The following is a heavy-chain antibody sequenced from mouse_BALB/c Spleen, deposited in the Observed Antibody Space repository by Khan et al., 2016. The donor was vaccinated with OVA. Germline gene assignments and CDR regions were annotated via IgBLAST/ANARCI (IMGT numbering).Heavy chain of an antibody. Sequence: VQLQESGAELVRPGASVTLSCKASGYTFTDYEMHWVKQTPVHGLEWIGAIDPETGGTAYNQKFKGKATLTADKSSSPAYLELRSLTSDDSAVYYCTRSYYGSSGFDYWGQGTTLTVSS. CDR3: TRSYYGSSGFDY. J-gene: IGHJ2*01. V-gene: IGHV1-15*01. CDR1: GYTFTDYE. D-gene: IGHD1-1*01. CDR2: IDPETGGT.